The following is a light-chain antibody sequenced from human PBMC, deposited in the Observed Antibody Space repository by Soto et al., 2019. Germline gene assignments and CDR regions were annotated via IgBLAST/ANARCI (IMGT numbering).Light chain of an antibody. CDR2: NNN. Sequence: QSVLTQPPSASGTPGQRVTISCSGSTSNIGSKTVSWYQQLPGSAPRVLIYNNNERPSGVPDRFSGSKSGTSASLAISGLQSEDEADYYCCSYAGSSAVVFGGGTKLTVL. CDR3: CSYAGSSAVV. CDR1: TSNIGSKT. V-gene: IGLV1-44*01. J-gene: IGLJ2*01.